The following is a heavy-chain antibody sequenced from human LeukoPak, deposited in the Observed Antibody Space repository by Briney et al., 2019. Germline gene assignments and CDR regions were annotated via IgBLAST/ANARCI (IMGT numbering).Heavy chain of an antibody. D-gene: IGHD4-11*01. CDR3: ARVTKYYYYYDYMDV. V-gene: IGHV1-18*01. J-gene: IGHJ6*03. CDR1: GYTFTSSG. CDR2: ISAYNGNT. Sequence: ASVKVSCKASGYTFTSSGVGWVRQAPGQGLEWMGWISAYNGNTNYAQNLQGRVTMTTDTSTNTAYMQLRSLRSDDTALYYCARVTKYYYYYDYMDVWGNGTTVTVSS.